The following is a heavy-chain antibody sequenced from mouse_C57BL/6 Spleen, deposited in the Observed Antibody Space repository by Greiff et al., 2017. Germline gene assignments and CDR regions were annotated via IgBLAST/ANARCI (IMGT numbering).Heavy chain of an antibody. CDR2: IYPSDSET. Sequence: VQLQQPGAELVRPGSSVKLSCKASGYTFTSYWMDWVKQRPGQGLEWIGNIYPSDSETHYNQKFKDKATLTVDKSSSTAYMQLSSLTSEDSAVYYCARNPYYSNTGGFAYWGQGTLVTVSA. J-gene: IGHJ3*01. CDR1: GYTFTSYW. V-gene: IGHV1-61*01. D-gene: IGHD2-5*01. CDR3: ARNPYYSNTGGFAY.